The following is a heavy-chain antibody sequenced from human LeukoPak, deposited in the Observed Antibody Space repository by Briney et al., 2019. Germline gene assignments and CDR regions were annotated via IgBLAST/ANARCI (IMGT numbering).Heavy chain of an antibody. CDR1: GYRFTDYW. V-gene: IGHV5-51*01. CDR3: ARLPRSVYFDY. Sequence: GESLKISCKGSGYRFTDYWIGWVRQMPGKGLEWMGIVFPGDSDTRYSPSFQGQVTISVDKSISTAYLQLISLKASDTATYYCARLPRSVYFDYWGQGTLVSVSS. J-gene: IGHJ4*02. CDR2: VFPGDSDT.